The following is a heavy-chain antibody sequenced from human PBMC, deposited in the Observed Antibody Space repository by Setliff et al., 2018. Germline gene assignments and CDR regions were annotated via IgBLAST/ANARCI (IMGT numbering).Heavy chain of an antibody. V-gene: IGHV4-34*12. CDR2: IMPGGDT. CDR1: GDSLSGYY. J-gene: IGHJ4*02. CDR3: ARHATYYGSGNLPFDS. D-gene: IGHD3-10*01. Sequence: PSETLSLTCAVYGDSLSGYYWSWIRQSPKKGLEWIGEIMPGGDTLNSPSLESRLTITIDTSKSQFSLKLSSVTAADTAVYYCARHATYYGSGNLPFDSWGQGTLVTVSS.